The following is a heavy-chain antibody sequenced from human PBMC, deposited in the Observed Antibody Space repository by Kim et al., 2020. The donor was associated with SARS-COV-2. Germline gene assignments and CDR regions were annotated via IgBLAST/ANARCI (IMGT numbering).Heavy chain of an antibody. J-gene: IGHJ4*02. Sequence: NPNPPLKRRVTRSVATSKNQFSLKLSSVTAADTAVYYCARGGGSYYAFDYWGQGTLVTVSS. CDR3: ARGGGSYYAFDY. D-gene: IGHD1-26*01. V-gene: IGHV4-4*07.